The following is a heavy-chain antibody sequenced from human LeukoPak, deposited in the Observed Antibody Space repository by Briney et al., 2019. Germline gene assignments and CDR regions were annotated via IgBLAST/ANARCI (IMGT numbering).Heavy chain of an antibody. CDR2: ISDSGGST. J-gene: IGHJ4*02. Sequence: GGSLRLSCAASGFTFTSYAMSWVRQAPGKGLEWVSAISDSGGSTYYADSVKCRCTISRDNSKNKLYLQTHSLRAEDTAVYYCAQGHYYGDHAIDYWRQGTLLTV. V-gene: IGHV3-23*01. CDR1: GFTFTSYA. CDR3: AQGHYYGDHAIDY. D-gene: IGHD4-17*01.